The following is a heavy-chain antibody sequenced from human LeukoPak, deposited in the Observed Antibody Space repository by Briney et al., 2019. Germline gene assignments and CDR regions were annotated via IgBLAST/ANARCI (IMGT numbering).Heavy chain of an antibody. V-gene: IGHV1-18*01. CDR1: GYTFTSYG. CDR2: ISAYNGNT. J-gene: IGHJ6*02. D-gene: IGHD6-19*01. Sequence: GASVKVSCKASGYTFTSYGISWVRQAPGQGLEWMGWISAYNGNTNYAQKLQGRVTMTTDTSTSTAYMELRSLRSDDTAVYYCARGRSGGWYDYYYYGMDVWGQGTTVTVSS. CDR3: ARGRSGGWYDYYYYGMDV.